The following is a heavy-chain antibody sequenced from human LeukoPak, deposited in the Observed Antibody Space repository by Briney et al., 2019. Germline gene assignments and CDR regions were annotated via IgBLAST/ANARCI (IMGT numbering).Heavy chain of an antibody. D-gene: IGHD2-15*01. CDR2: IYTSGST. J-gene: IGHJ4*02. V-gene: IGHV4-4*07. CDR3: ARGDCSGGSCYSDY. CDR1: GGSISSYY. Sequence: SETLSLTCTVSGGSISSYYWSWIRQPAGKGLEWIGRIYTSGSTNYNPSLKSRVTISVDTSKNQFSLKLSSVTAADTAVYYCARGDCSGGSCYSDYWGQGTLVTVSS.